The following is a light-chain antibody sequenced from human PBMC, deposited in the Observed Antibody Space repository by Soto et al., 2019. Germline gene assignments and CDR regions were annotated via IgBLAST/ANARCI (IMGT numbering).Light chain of an antibody. J-gene: IGLJ1*01. V-gene: IGLV2-23*01. Sequence: QSALTQPASVSGSPGQSITISCTGTSSDVGSYNLVSWYQQHPGKAPKLMIYEGSKRPSGVSNRFSGSTSGNTASLTISGLQAEDEADYDCCSYAGSSTYVFGTGTKLTVL. CDR1: SSDVGSYNL. CDR3: CSYAGSSTYV. CDR2: EGS.